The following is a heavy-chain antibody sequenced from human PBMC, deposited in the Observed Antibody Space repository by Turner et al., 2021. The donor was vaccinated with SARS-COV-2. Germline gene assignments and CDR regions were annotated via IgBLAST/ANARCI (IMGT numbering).Heavy chain of an antibody. CDR3: AREGDYGGNSGGFDY. D-gene: IGHD4-17*01. V-gene: IGHV3-33*01. J-gene: IGHJ4*02. CDR1: GFTFSSHG. CDR2: IWNDGSNK. Sequence: QVQLVESGGGVVQPGRSLRLSCAASGFTFSSHGMHWVRQAPGKGLEWVAVIWNDGSNKYYADSVKGRLTISRDNSKNTLYLQMNSLRAEDTAVYYCAREGDYGGNSGGFDYWGQGTLVTVSS.